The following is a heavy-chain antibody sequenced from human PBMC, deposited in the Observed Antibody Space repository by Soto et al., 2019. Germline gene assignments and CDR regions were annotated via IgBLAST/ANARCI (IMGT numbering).Heavy chain of an antibody. D-gene: IGHD1-26*01. CDR2: IWSDGTKK. J-gene: IGHJ4*02. CDR1: GSAFSNYG. CDR3: ARDWWEKPRGKETESQFDY. V-gene: IGHV3-33*01. Sequence: GGSLRLSCTASGSAFSNYGIHWVRQAPGGGLEWVTVIWSDGTKKFYAGSVRGRFTISRDNSNNTIYLQMNSLRAEDTAVYYCARDWWEKPRGKETESQFDYCGQGTLVTFSS.